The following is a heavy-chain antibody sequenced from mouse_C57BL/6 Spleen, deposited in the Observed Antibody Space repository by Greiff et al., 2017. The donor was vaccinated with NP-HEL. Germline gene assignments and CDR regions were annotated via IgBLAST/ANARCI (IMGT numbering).Heavy chain of an antibody. J-gene: IGHJ1*03. CDR3: ARVGKLTGTRYFDV. V-gene: IGHV1-64*01. CDR1: GYTFTSYW. D-gene: IGHD4-1*01. Sequence: QVQLQQPGAELVKPGASVKLSCKASGYTFTSYWMHWVKQRPGQGLEWIGMIHPNSGSTNYNEKFKSKATLTVDKSSSTAYMQLSSLTSEDSAVYYCARVGKLTGTRYFDVWGTGTTVTVSS. CDR2: IHPNSGST.